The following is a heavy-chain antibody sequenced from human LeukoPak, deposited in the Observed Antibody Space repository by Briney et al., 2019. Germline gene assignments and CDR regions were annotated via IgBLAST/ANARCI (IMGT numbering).Heavy chain of an antibody. J-gene: IGHJ4*02. CDR2: IRHDGGDK. CDR1: GFTFSSYW. CDR3: ARAPMSPAPADY. Sequence: GASLRLSCAASGFTFSSYWMSWVRQAPGKGLQWVANIRHDGGDKYYVDSVRGRFTISRDNAKNSLYLQMDSLRAEDTAVYYCARAPMSPAPADYWGQGTLVAVSS. V-gene: IGHV3-7*01.